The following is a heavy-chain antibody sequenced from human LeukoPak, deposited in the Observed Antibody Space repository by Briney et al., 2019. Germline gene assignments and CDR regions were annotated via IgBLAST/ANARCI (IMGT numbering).Heavy chain of an antibody. CDR3: TTDPGYSSSWLLNWFDP. CDR2: IKSKTDGGTT. J-gene: IGHJ5*02. D-gene: IGHD6-13*01. CDR1: GFTFSNAW. V-gene: IGHV3-15*01. Sequence: GGSLRLSCAASGFTFSNAWMSWVRQAPGKGLEWVGRIKSKTDGGTTDYAAPVKGRFTISRDDSKNTLYLQMNSLKTEDTAVYYCTTDPGYSSSWLLNWFDPWAREPWSPSPQ.